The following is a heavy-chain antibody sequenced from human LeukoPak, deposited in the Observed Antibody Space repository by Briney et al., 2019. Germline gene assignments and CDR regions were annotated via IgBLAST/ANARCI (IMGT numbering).Heavy chain of an antibody. CDR3: AREIDYGGNSDY. CDR1: GGSISSGSYY. CDR2: IYTSGST. J-gene: IGHJ4*02. D-gene: IGHD4-23*01. V-gene: IGHV4-61*02. Sequence: PSQTLSPTCTVSGGSISSGSYYWSWIRQPAGKGLEWIGRIYTSGSTNYNPSLKSRVTISVDTSKNQFSLKLSSVTAADTAVYYCAREIDYGGNSDYWGQGTLVTVSS.